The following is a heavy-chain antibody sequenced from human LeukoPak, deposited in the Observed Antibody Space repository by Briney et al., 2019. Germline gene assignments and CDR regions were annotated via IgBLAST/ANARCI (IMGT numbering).Heavy chain of an antibody. V-gene: IGHV4-39*07. CDR3: ARARDGNIVATTGYYFDY. Sequence: PSETLSLTCSVSGGSISSSIHYWVWIRQPPGTGLEWIGSIYYNGNTYYNPSLKSRVTISVDTSKNQFSLKLSSVTAADTAVYYCARARDGNIVATTGYYFDYWGQGTLVTVSS. CDR1: GGSISSSIHY. CDR2: IYYNGNT. D-gene: IGHD5-12*01. J-gene: IGHJ4*02.